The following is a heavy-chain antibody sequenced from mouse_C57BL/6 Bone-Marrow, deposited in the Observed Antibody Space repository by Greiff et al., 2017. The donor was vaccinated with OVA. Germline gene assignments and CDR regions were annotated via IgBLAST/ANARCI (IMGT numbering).Heavy chain of an antibody. Sequence: VQLQQSGAELAKPGASVKLSCKASGYTFTSYWMHWVKQRPGQGLEWIGYINPSSGYTKYNQKFKDKATLTADKSSSTAYMQLSSLTYEESAVYYCARMGNYYGSSYGDYYAMDYWGQGTSVTVSS. V-gene: IGHV1-7*01. J-gene: IGHJ4*01. CDR1: GYTFTSYW. CDR2: INPSSGYT. D-gene: IGHD1-1*01. CDR3: ARMGNYYGSSYGDYYAMDY.